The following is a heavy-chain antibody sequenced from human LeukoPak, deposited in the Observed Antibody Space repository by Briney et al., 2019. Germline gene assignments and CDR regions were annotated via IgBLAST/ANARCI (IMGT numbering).Heavy chain of an antibody. CDR2: INSDGSST. D-gene: IGHD2-15*01. Sequence: GGSLRLSCAASGFTFSSYWMHWVRQAPGKGLVWVSRINSDGSSTTYADSVKGRFTISRDNAKNTLYLQMNSLRAEDTAIYYCAKGREAYCSGGSCYGSDKLFPADYWGQGTLVTVSS. J-gene: IGHJ4*02. CDR1: GFTFSSYW. V-gene: IGHV3-74*01. CDR3: AKGREAYCSGGSCYGSDKLFPADY.